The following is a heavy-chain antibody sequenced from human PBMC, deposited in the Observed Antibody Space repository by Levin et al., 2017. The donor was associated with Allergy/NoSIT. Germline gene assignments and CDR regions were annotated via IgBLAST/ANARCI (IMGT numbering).Heavy chain of an antibody. CDR1: GGSISSGYY. D-gene: IGHD5-12*01. CDR3: ARRSAYDYWFDP. CDR2: INDSGYT. V-gene: IGHV4-31*03. Sequence: PSETLSLTCTVSGGSISSGYYWSWIRQHPGKGLEWIGYINDSGYTYYNPSLKSRVTVSVDTSKNQFSLKLSSVTAADTAVYYCARRSAYDYWFDPWGQGTLVTVSS. J-gene: IGHJ5*02.